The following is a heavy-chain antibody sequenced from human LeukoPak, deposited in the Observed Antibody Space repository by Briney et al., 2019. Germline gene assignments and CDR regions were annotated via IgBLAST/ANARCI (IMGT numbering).Heavy chain of an antibody. J-gene: IGHJ4*02. Sequence: QPGGSLRLSCVASGFTFSDHAMSWVRQAPGKGLEWVSAIRGTGTTTFYAASVKGRFTISRDNSKNTADLQMNSLRAEDTAVYYCAKVSWLGTLPSYHFDSWGQGTQVTVSS. D-gene: IGHD6-19*01. V-gene: IGHV3-23*01. CDR1: GFTFSDHA. CDR2: IRGTGTTT. CDR3: AKVSWLGTLPSYHFDS.